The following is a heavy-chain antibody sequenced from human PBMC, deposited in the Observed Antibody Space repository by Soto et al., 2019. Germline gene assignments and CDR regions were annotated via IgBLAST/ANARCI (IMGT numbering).Heavy chain of an antibody. D-gene: IGHD6-19*01. J-gene: IGHJ4*02. CDR3: AREGGVSGWYWGGDY. V-gene: IGHV3-30-3*01. CDR1: GFTFSSFP. CDR2: ISYDGSNK. Sequence: QVQLVESGGGVVQPGRSLRLSCAASGFTFSSFPMHWVRQAPGKGLERVALISYDGSNKYYADSVKGRFTISRDNSKNTLYLQMNSLRAEDTALYYCAREGGVSGWYWGGDYWGQETLVTVSS.